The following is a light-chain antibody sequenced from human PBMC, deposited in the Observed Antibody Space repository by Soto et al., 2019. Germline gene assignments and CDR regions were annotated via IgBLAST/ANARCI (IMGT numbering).Light chain of an antibody. CDR2: DAS. V-gene: IGKV3-11*01. J-gene: IGKJ2*01. CDR3: QQRSNWPPYT. Sequence: EIVLTQSPATLSLSPGERATLSCRASQSVSSYLAWYQQKPGQAPRLLIYDASNRATDIPARFSGSGSGTAFTLTISSLEREDFAIYYCQQRSNWPPYTFGQGTKLEIK. CDR1: QSVSSY.